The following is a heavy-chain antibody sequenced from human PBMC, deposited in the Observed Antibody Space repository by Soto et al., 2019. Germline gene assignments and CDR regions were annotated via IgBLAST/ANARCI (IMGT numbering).Heavy chain of an antibody. Sequence: EVQLLESGGDLVQPGGSLRLSCTASGFTFSNSVMTWVRQAPGKGLDWVSSITASGDVEAYADSVRARFSISRDNSKNTMSLRMSSLRVDDTAVYYCAKGSSREGYTWGQGTLVTVSS. D-gene: IGHD5-12*01. CDR1: GFTFSNSV. J-gene: IGHJ5*02. V-gene: IGHV3-23*01. CDR2: ITASGDVE. CDR3: AKGSSREGYT.